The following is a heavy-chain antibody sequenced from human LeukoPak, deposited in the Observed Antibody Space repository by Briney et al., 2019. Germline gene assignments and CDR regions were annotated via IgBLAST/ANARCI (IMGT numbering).Heavy chain of an antibody. CDR1: GFTFSSYE. CDR2: ITSDGTNM. D-gene: IGHD3-16*01. CDR3: AREGGGERFDF. Sequence: GGSLRLSCAASGFTFSSYEMNWVRQAPGKGLEWVSYITSDGTNMHYADSVKGRFTFSRDNAKNSLYLQMNSLRAEDRAIYYCAREGGGERFDFWGQGTLVTVSS. J-gene: IGHJ4*02. V-gene: IGHV3-48*03.